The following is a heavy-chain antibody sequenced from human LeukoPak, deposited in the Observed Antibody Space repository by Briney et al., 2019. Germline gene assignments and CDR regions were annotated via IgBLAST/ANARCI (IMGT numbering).Heavy chain of an antibody. J-gene: IGHJ5*02. V-gene: IGHV4-34*01. Sequence: SETLSLTCAVYGGSFSGYYWSWIRQPPGKGLEWIGEINRSGSTNYNPPLKSRVTISVDTSKNQFSLKLSSVTAADTAVYYCARASGATDWFDPWGQGTLVTVSS. CDR2: INRSGST. CDR3: ARASGATDWFDP. CDR1: GGSFSGYY.